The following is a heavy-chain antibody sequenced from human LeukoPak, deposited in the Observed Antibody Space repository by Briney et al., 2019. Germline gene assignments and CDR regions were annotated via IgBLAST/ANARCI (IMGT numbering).Heavy chain of an antibody. D-gene: IGHD3-10*01. CDR1: GFTFSSYG. V-gene: IGHV3-33*01. J-gene: IGHJ4*02. CDR3: ARAPAYYYYFDQ. Sequence: GGSLRLSCAASGFTFSSYGMHWVRQAPGKGLEWVAVIWYDGSNKYYADSVKGRFTISRDNSKNTLYLQMNSLRAEDTAVYYCARAPAYYYYFDQWGQGTLVTVSS. CDR2: IWYDGSNK.